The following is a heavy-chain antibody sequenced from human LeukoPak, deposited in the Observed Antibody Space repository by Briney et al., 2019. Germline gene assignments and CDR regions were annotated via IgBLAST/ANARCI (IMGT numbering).Heavy chain of an antibody. V-gene: IGHV4-4*07. CDR1: GGSISSYY. Sequence: PSETLSLTCTVSGGSISSYYWSWIRQPAGKGLEWIGRIYTSGSTNYNPSLKSRVTMSVDPSKNQFSLKLSSVPAADTAAYYCARDSSIGGSAAGTVGPWGQGTLVTVSS. D-gene: IGHD6-13*01. CDR3: ARDSSIGGSAAGTVGP. J-gene: IGHJ5*02. CDR2: IYTSGST.